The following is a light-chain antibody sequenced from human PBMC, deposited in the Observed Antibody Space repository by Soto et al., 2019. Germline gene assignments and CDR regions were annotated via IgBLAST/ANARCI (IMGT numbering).Light chain of an antibody. CDR1: QSVSSNY. CDR3: QQYGSSPRT. J-gene: IGKJ1*01. V-gene: IGKV3-20*01. Sequence: IVLTQSPGTLSLSPGERATLSCRSSQSVSSNYLAWYQHKPGQAPRLVIYGASSRATGIPDRFSGSGSETDFTLTISRLEPEDFAVYYCQQYGSSPRTFGQGTKVDIK. CDR2: GAS.